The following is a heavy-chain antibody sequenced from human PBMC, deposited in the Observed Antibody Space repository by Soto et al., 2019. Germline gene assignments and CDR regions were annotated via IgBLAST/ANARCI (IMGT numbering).Heavy chain of an antibody. D-gene: IGHD3-3*01. CDR2: ISAYNGNT. J-gene: IGHJ5*02. CDR3: ARDCPITIFGVVENWFDP. CDR1: GYTFTSYG. Sequence: ASVKVSCKASGYTFTSYGISWVRQAPGQGLEWMGWISAYNGNTNYAQKLQGRVTMTTDTSTSTAYMELRSLRSDDTAVYYCARDCPITIFGVVENWFDPWGQGTLVTVSS. V-gene: IGHV1-18*01.